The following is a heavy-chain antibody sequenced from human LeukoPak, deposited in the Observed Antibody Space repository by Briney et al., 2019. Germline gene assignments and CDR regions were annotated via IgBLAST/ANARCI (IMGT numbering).Heavy chain of an antibody. CDR1: GFTFSNYG. V-gene: IGHV3-23*01. D-gene: IGHD6-13*01. CDR2: IGGSGDST. CDR3: AKAGGAYSSSWYLYFDY. Sequence: GGSLRLSCAASGFTFSNYGMTWVRQAPGKGLDWVSTIGGSGDSTSYADSVKGRFTISRDSSKNTLFLQMNSLRAEDTAVYYCAKAGGAYSSSWYLYFDYWGQGTLVTVSS. J-gene: IGHJ4*02.